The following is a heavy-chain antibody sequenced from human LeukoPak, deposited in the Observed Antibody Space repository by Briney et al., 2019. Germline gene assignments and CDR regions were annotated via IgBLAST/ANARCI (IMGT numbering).Heavy chain of an antibody. CDR1: GFDFSAYE. CDR3: TTLGYHHDS. J-gene: IGHJ4*02. D-gene: IGHD3-22*01. Sequence: GGSLRLSCAASGFDFSAYEMNWGRQSPGKGLEWVAYFAGSDTTKYYADSVRGRFTISRDNAKNSLYLQMNSLRAEDTALYYCTTLGYHHDSWGQGTLVTVSS. CDR2: FAGSDTTK. V-gene: IGHV3-48*03.